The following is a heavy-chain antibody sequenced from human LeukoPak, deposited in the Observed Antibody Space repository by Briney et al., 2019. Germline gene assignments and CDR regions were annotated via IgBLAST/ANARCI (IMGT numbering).Heavy chain of an antibody. Sequence: GGSLRLSCAASGFTFSSYWMNWARQAPGKGLEWVASINHNGNVNYYVDSVKGRFTISRDNAKNSLYLQMSNLRAEDTAVYYCARSSYSSASSVWGQGTMVTVSS. V-gene: IGHV3-7*03. D-gene: IGHD6-6*01. J-gene: IGHJ3*01. CDR1: GFTFSSYW. CDR3: ARSSYSSASSV. CDR2: INHNGNVN.